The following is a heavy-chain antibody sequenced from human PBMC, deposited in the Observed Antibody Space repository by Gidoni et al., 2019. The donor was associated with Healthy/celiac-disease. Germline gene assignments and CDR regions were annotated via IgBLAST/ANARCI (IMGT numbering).Heavy chain of an antibody. V-gene: IGHV3-30-3*01. D-gene: IGHD4-17*01. Sequence: LEGVAVISYDGSNKYYEAAVKGRFTLPRDNSKNTLYLQMTSRGAEAPALYYCPRAGGYGDYPDAFDIWGQGTMVTVSS. CDR3: PRAGGYGDYPDAFDI. J-gene: IGHJ3*02. CDR2: ISYDGSNK.